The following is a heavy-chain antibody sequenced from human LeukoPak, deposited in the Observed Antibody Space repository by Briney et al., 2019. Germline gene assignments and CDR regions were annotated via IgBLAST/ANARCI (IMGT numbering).Heavy chain of an antibody. CDR2: ISHSGST. CDR1: GGSFSGYY. Sequence: SETLSLTCAVCGGSFSGYYWRWIRQPPGKGLEWIGEISHSGSTNYNPSLKSRVTISVNTSNNQFSLKLSSGTAAKTAVYYGEGGNVDTAMVVPNYFDYWGQGTLVTVSS. CDR3: EGGNVDTAMVVPNYFDY. J-gene: IGHJ4*02. D-gene: IGHD5-18*01. V-gene: IGHV4-34*01.